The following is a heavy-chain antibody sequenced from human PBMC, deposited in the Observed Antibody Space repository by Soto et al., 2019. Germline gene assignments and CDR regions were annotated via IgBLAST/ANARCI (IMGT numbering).Heavy chain of an antibody. CDR3: ATRLRLRYFDWLFRFDY. V-gene: IGHV1-24*01. CDR1: GYTLTELS. Sequence: ASVKVSCKVSGYTLTELSMHWVRQAPGKGLEWMGGFDPEDGETIYAQKFQGRVTMTEDTSTDTAYMELSSLRSEDTAVYYCATRLRLRYFDWLFRFDYWGQGTLVTVSS. CDR2: FDPEDGET. D-gene: IGHD3-9*01. J-gene: IGHJ4*02.